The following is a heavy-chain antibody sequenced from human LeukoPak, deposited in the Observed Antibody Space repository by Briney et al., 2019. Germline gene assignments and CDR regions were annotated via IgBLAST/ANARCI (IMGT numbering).Heavy chain of an antibody. CDR1: GYSVAYCW. V-gene: IGHV5-51*01. Sequence: GESVKFSCRRSGYSVAYCWIGWGREVRGQGLAWVRIIYPADSDTRYSPSFQGQVTISADKSITTAYLQWGSLKASDIAMYYCARRKGDGYNSPFDFWGQGTLVTVSS. D-gene: IGHD5-24*01. CDR3: ARRKGDGYNSPFDF. J-gene: IGHJ4*02. CDR2: IYPADSDT.